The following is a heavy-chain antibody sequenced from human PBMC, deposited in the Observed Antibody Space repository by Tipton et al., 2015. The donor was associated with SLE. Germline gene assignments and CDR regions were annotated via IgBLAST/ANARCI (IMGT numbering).Heavy chain of an antibody. Sequence: SLRLSCAASGYPVPTFAMHWVRQAPGKGLEWVAVTSYDETVKYFADSVKGRFTISRDESKNTMYLQMNSLRAEDTAVYYCARDQSDAAVVTWWFDPWGQGTLVTASS. CDR3: ARDQSDAAVVTWWFDP. CDR1: GYPVPTFA. V-gene: IGHV3-30*04. CDR2: TSYDETVK. D-gene: IGHD5-18*01. J-gene: IGHJ5*02.